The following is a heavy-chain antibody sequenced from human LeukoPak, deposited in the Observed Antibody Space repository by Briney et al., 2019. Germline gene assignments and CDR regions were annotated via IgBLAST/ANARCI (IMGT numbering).Heavy chain of an antibody. Sequence: GGSLRLSCVASGFTFSSYSMNWVRQAPGKGLEWVSSISSSSSYICYSDSVKGRFTISRDNAKKSLYLQMNSLRAEDTAIYYCARDSDVHCSGGSCTIFDYWGQGTLVTVSS. D-gene: IGHD2-15*01. V-gene: IGHV3-21*01. J-gene: IGHJ4*02. CDR3: ARDSDVHCSGGSCTIFDY. CDR1: GFTFSSYS. CDR2: ISSSSSYI.